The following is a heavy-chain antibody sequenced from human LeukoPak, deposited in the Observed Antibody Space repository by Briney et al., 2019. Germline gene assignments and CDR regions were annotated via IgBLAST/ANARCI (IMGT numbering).Heavy chain of an antibody. J-gene: IGHJ3*02. D-gene: IGHD3-16*01. Sequence: DSVKVSCKAYGYTFMSHGITWVRQAPGQGLEWMGWISGYSSNTHYAQTLQGRVTMTTDTSTNTAYMELRSLISDDTAVYYCARATGTWGHDGFDIWGQGTMVTVS. CDR2: ISGYSSNT. V-gene: IGHV1-18*01. CDR1: GYTFMSHG. CDR3: ARATGTWGHDGFDI.